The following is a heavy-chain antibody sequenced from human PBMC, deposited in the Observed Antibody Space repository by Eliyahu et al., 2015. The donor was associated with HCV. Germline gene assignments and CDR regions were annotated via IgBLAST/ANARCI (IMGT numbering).Heavy chain of an antibody. D-gene: IGHD3-22*01. J-gene: IGHJ4*02. CDR3: AKDQHYYDSSGYYLVPFDY. V-gene: IGHV3-23*01. CDR2: ISGSGGXT. CDR1: GXTFXXXX. Sequence: EVQLLESGGGLVQPGGSLRLSCAASGXTFXXXXXRWVRQAPGKGLEWVSAISGSGGXTYYADSVKGRFTISRDNSKNTLYLQMNSLRAEDTAVYYCAKDQHYYDSSGYYLVPFDYWGQGTLVTVSS.